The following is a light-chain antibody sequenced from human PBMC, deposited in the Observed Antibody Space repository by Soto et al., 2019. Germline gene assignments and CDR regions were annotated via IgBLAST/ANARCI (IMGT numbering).Light chain of an antibody. V-gene: IGLV2-14*01. CDR1: SSNIGGNS. CDR2: EVS. Sequence: QSVLTQPPSVSAAPGQKVTISCSGSSSNIGGNSVSWYQQLPGTAPKLIIFEVSNRPSGISDRFSGFKSANTAYLTISGVQPEDEADYHCSSYTTIKTVVFGGGTQLTVL. J-gene: IGLJ2*01. CDR3: SSYTTIKTVV.